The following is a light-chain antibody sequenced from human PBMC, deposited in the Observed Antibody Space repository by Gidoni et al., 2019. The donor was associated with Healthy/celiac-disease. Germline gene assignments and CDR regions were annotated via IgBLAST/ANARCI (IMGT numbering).Light chain of an antibody. CDR2: WAS. J-gene: IGKJ4*01. CDR3: QQYYSTPLT. Sequence: DIVMPQSPDSLAVSLGERATINCKSSQSVLYSSNNKNYLAWYQQKPGQPPKLLMYWASNREAGVPERFSGSGSGTDFTLTISSLQAEDVAVYYCQQYYSTPLTFGGGTKVEIK. CDR1: QSVLYSSNNKNY. V-gene: IGKV4-1*01.